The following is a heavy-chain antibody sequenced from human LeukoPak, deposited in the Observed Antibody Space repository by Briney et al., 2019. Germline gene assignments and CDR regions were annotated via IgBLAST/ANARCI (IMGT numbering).Heavy chain of an antibody. J-gene: IGHJ5*02. CDR3: ARVGKYSGSYPDH. CDR2: IDTNTGIP. CDR1: GYTFTTYA. D-gene: IGHD1-26*01. V-gene: IGHV7-4-1*02. Sequence: ASVKVSCKASGYTFTTYAINWVRQAPGQGLEWMGWIDTNTGIPTYAQGFIGRFVLSLDTSVSTAYLQISSLKAEDTAVYYCARVGKYSGSYPDHWGQGTLVTVSS.